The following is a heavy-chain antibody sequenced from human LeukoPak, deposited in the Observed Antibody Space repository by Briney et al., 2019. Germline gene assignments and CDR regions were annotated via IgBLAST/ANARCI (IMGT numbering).Heavy chain of an antibody. CDR3: ARILFGSSGYYWRGNWFDP. CDR2: INHSGST. J-gene: IGHJ5*02. Sequence: PSETLSLTCAVYGGSFSGYYWSWIRQPPGKGLEWIGEINHSGSTNYNPSLKSRVTISVDTSKNQFSLKLSSVTAADTAVYYCARILFGSSGYYWRGNWFDPWGQGTLVTVSS. D-gene: IGHD3-22*01. CDR1: GGSFSGYY. V-gene: IGHV4-34*01.